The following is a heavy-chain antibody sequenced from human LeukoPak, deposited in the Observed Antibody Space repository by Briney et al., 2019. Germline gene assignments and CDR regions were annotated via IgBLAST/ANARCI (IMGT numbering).Heavy chain of an antibody. CDR2: ISAYNGNT. CDR1: GYTFTSYG. CDR3: ARHYYYGSGSYYNLWYYYYGMDV. D-gene: IGHD3-10*01. Sequence: ASGKVSCKASGYTFTSYGISWVRQAPGQGLEWMGWISAYNGNTDYAQKLQGRVTMTTDTSTSTAYMELRSLRSDDTAVYYCARHYYYGSGSYYNLWYYYYGMDVWGQGTTVTVSS. J-gene: IGHJ6*02. V-gene: IGHV1-18*01.